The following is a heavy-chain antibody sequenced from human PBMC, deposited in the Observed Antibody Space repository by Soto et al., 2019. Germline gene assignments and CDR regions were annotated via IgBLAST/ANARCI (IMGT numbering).Heavy chain of an antibody. J-gene: IGHJ5*02. CDR3: ARAPTSYNWNWFDP. CDR1: GGSISSYY. D-gene: IGHD1-20*01. Sequence: SETLSLTCTVSGGSISSYYWSWIRQPPGKGLEWIGYIYYSGSTNYNPSLKSRVTISLDTSKNQFSLKLSSVTAADTAVYYCARAPTSYNWNWFDPWGQGSLVTVSS. V-gene: IGHV4-59*01. CDR2: IYYSGST.